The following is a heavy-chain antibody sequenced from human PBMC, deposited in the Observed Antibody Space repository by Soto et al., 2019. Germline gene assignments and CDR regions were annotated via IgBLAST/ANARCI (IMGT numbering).Heavy chain of an antibody. CDR1: GDSITTNGYY. D-gene: IGHD2-8*01. V-gene: IGHV4-39*01. J-gene: IGHJ4*02. CDR2: VYWTGST. CDR3: ARSHYTYGLIIDY. Sequence: SETLSLTCSVSGDSITTNGYYWGWIRQPPGKGLQWIGNVYWTGSTFSHPSLTSRVFISVDTSKNEFSLRLTSVTAADTAVYYCARSHYTYGLIIDYWGPGTLLTV.